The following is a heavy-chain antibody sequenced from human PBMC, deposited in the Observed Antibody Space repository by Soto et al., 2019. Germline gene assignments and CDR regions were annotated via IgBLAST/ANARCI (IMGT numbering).Heavy chain of an antibody. V-gene: IGHV3-30-3*01. CDR1: GFTFSSYA. CDR2: ISYDGSNK. J-gene: IGHJ3*02. Sequence: GGSLRLSCAASGFTFSSYAMHWVRQAPGKGLEWVAVISYDGSNKYYADSVKGRFTISRDNSKNTLYLQMNSLRAEDTAVYYCAREGTAAAGTHDAFDIWGQGTMVTVSS. CDR3: AREGTAAAGTHDAFDI. D-gene: IGHD6-13*01.